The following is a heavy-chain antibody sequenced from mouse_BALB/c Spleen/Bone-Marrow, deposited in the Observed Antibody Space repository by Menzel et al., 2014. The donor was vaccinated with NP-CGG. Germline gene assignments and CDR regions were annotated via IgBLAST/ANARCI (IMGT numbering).Heavy chain of an antibody. CDR2: IRNKANGYTA. D-gene: IGHD2-4*01. J-gene: IGHJ1*01. Sequence: EVQLQESGGGLVQPGGSLRLSCATSGFTFTDYYMSWVRQPPGKALEWLGFIRNKANGYTAEYSASVKGRFTISRDNSQSILYPQMNTLRAEDSATYYCAREIINDYHWYFDVWGAGTTVTVSS. CDR1: GFTFTDYY. CDR3: AREIINDYHWYFDV. V-gene: IGHV7-3*02.